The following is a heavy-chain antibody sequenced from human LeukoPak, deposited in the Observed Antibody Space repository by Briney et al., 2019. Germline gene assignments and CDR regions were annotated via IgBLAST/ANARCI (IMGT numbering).Heavy chain of an antibody. D-gene: IGHD3-10*01. Sequence: GGSLRLSCAASGFTISSYAMSWVRQAPGKGLEWVSAISGSGGSTYYADSVKGRFTISRDNSKNTLYLQMNSLRAEDTAVYYCAKGDYYGSGSYGYWGQGTLVTVSS. J-gene: IGHJ4*02. V-gene: IGHV3-23*01. CDR1: GFTISSYA. CDR3: AKGDYYGSGSYGY. CDR2: ISGSGGST.